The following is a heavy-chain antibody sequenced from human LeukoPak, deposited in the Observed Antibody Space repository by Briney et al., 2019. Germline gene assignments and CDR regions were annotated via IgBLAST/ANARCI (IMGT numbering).Heavy chain of an antibody. CDR1: GGSISSSSYY. Sequence: SETLSLTCTVSGGSISSSSYYWGWIRQPPGKGLEWIGSIYYSGSTYYNPSLKSRVTISVDTSKNQFSLKLSSVTAADTAVYYYARFKGSNGAFDIWGQGTMVTVSS. J-gene: IGHJ3*02. V-gene: IGHV4-39*07. CDR2: IYYSGST. CDR3: ARFKGSNGAFDI. D-gene: IGHD1-26*01.